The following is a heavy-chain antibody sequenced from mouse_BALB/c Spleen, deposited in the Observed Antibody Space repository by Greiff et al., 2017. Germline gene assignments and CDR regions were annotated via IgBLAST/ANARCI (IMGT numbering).Heavy chain of an antibody. J-gene: IGHJ4*01. Sequence: EVQLQQSGPELVKPGASVTIPCKASGYTFTDYNMDWVKQSHGKSLEWIGDINPNNGGTIYNQKFKGKATLTVDKSSSTAYMELRSLTTEDTAVYYCARGGLSMDYWGQGTSVTVSS. V-gene: IGHV1-18*01. CDR3: ARGGLSMDY. CDR1: GYTFTDYN. CDR2: INPNNGGT. D-gene: IGHD2-2*01.